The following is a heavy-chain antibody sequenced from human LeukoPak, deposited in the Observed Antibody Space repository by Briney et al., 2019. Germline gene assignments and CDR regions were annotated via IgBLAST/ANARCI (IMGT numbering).Heavy chain of an antibody. CDR1: GGTFSSYA. V-gene: IGHV1-69*13. D-gene: IGHD3-10*01. Sequence: SVKVSCKASGGTFSSYAISWVRQAPGQGLEWMGGIIPIFGTANYAQKFQGRVTITADESTSTAYMELSSLRSEDTAVYYCARKGRRGDYGMDVWGQGTTVTVSS. J-gene: IGHJ6*02. CDR2: IIPIFGTA. CDR3: ARKGRRGDYGMDV.